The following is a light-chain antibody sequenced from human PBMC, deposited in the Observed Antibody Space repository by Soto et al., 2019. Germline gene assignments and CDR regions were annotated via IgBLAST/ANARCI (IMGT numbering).Light chain of an antibody. Sequence: DIVMTQSPDSLAVSLGERATINCKSSQSALYSSNNKNYLAWYQQKPGQPPKLLIYLASTRESGVPDRFSGSGSGTDFTLTISSLQAEDVAVYYCQQYCSTPLSFGQGTKLEIK. CDR3: QQYCSTPLS. J-gene: IGKJ2*01. CDR2: LAS. CDR1: QSALYSSNNKNY. V-gene: IGKV4-1*01.